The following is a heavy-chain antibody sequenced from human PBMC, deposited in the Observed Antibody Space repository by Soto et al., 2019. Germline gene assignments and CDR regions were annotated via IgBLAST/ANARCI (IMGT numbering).Heavy chain of an antibody. CDR2: IYDSGST. Sequence: SETLSLTCTVSGDSIRSYYWSWVRQPPGKGLEWIGYIYDSGSTNYNPSLKSRVTISVDTSKSQFSLKLSSVTAADTAVYYCARDRAYYESSGLYFDYWGQGTLVTVSS. V-gene: IGHV4-59*01. D-gene: IGHD3-22*01. J-gene: IGHJ4*02. CDR1: GDSIRSYY. CDR3: ARDRAYYESSGLYFDY.